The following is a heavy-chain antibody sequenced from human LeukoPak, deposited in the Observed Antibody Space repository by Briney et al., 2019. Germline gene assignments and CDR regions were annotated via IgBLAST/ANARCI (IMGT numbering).Heavy chain of an antibody. CDR2: MNPNSGNT. Sequence: ASVKVSCEASGYTFTSYDINWVRQATGQGLEWMGWMNPNSGNTVYAQKFQGRVTISRNTSVSTAYMELSSLRSVDTAVYYCAGSLGYCTSNVCYLKYWGQGTLVTVSS. CDR3: AGSLGYCTSNVCYLKY. V-gene: IGHV1-8*03. D-gene: IGHD2-8*01. CDR1: GYTFTSYD. J-gene: IGHJ4*02.